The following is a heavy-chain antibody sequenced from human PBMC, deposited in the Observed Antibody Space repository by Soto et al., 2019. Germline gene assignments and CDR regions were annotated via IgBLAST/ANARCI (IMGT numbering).Heavy chain of an antibody. CDR3: ARMGGHYYDSSGYYYSDYDYGMDV. J-gene: IGHJ6*02. V-gene: IGHV3-30-3*01. D-gene: IGHD3-22*01. CDR1: GFTFSSYA. CDR2: ISYDGSNK. Sequence: QVQLVESGGGVVQPGRSLRLSCAASGFTFSSYAMHWVRQAPGKGLEWVAVISYDGSNKYYADSVKGRFTISRDNSKNTLYLQMNSMRAEDTAVYYCARMGGHYYDSSGYYYSDYDYGMDVWGQGTTVTVSS.